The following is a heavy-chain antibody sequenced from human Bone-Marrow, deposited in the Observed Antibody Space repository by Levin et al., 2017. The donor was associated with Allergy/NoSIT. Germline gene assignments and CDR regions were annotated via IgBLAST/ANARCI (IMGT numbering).Heavy chain of an antibody. CDR2: ISGSGGST. J-gene: IGHJ5*02. D-gene: IGHD6-19*01. V-gene: IGHV3-23*01. CDR1: GFTFSSYA. Sequence: GESLKISCAASGFTFSSYAMSWVRQAPGKGLEWVSAISGSGGSTYYADSVKGRFTISRDNSKNTLYLQMNSLRAEDTAVYYCAKEQDVAGPFDPWGQGTLVTVSS. CDR3: AKEQDVAGPFDP.